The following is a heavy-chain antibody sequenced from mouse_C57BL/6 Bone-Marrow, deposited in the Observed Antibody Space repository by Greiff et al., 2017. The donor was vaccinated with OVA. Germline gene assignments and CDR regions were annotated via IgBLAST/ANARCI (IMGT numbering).Heavy chain of an antibody. CDR1: GYTFTDYY. Sequence: VQLQQSGPELVKPGASVKISCKASGYTFTDYYMNWVKQSHGKSLEWIGDINPNNGGTSYNQKFKGKATLTVDKSSSTAYMELRSLTSEDAAVYYCASEGPLVDYWGQGTSVTVSS. J-gene: IGHJ4*01. CDR3: ASEGPLVDY. D-gene: IGHD6-1*01. V-gene: IGHV1-26*01. CDR2: INPNNGGT.